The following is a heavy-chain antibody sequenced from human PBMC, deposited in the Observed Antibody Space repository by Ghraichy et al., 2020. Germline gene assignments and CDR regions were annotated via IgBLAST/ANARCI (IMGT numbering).Heavy chain of an antibody. D-gene: IGHD1-26*01. J-gene: IGHJ4*02. CDR1: GFTFSSYG. CDR2: IWYDGSNK. Sequence: GGSLRLSCAASGFTFSSYGMHWVRQAPGKGLEWVAVIWYDGSNKYYADSVKGRFTISRDNSKNTLYLQMNSLRAEDTAVYYCARGWVVGATRDFDYWGQGTLVTVSS. CDR3: ARGWVVGATRDFDY. V-gene: IGHV3-33*01.